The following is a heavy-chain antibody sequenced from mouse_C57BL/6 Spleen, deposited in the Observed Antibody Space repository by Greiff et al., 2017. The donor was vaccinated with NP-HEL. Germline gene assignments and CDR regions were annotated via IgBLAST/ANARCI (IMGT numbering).Heavy chain of an antibody. V-gene: IGHV5-16*01. CDR2: INYDGSST. CDR1: GFTFSDYY. Sequence: EVMLVESEGGLVQPGSSMKLSCTASGFTFSDYYMAWVRQVPEKGLEWVANINYDGSSTYYLDSLKSRFIISRDNAKNILYLQMSSLKSEDTATYYCARDGPLYAMDYWGQGTSVTVSS. J-gene: IGHJ4*01. D-gene: IGHD6-1*01. CDR3: ARDGPLYAMDY.